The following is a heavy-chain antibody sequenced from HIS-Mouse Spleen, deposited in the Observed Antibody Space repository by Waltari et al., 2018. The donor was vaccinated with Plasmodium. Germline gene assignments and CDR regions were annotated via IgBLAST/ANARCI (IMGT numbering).Heavy chain of an antibody. D-gene: IGHD6-13*01. CDR2: INYSGST. J-gene: IGHJ4*02. CDR1: GGSISSGGYY. Sequence: QVQLQESGPGLVKPSQTLSLTCTVSGGSISSGGYYGSWIRQHPGKGLEWIGYINYSGSTYYNPSLKSRVTISVDTSKNQFSLKLSSVTAADTAVYYCARSIAATVTFYFDYWGQGTLVTVSS. CDR3: ARSIAATVTFYFDY. V-gene: IGHV4-31*03.